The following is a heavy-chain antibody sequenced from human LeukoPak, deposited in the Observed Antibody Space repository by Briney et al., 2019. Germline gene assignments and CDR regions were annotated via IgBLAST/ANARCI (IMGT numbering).Heavy chain of an antibody. D-gene: IGHD5-18*01. Sequence: PSETLSLTCAVYGGSFSGYYWSWIRQHPGKGLEWIGEINHSGSTNYNPSLKSRVTISVDTSKNQFSLKLSSVTAADTAVYYCARSGYSLLDYWGQGTLVTVSS. CDR2: INHSGST. V-gene: IGHV4-34*01. CDR1: GGSFSGYY. J-gene: IGHJ4*02. CDR3: ARSGYSLLDY.